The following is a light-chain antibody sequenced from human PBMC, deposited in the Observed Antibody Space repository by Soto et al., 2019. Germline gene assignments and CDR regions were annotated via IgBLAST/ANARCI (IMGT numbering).Light chain of an antibody. CDR3: SSYTSSSTLYV. J-gene: IGLJ1*01. Sequence: VCGSPGQPFPHTRHGTSSDLGGYNYVSWRQQHPGKAPKLMIYDVSNRPSGVSNRFSGSKSGNTASLTISGLQAEDEADYYCSSYTSSSTLYVFGTGTKVTVL. CDR2: DVS. CDR1: SSDLGGYNY. V-gene: IGLV2-14*04.